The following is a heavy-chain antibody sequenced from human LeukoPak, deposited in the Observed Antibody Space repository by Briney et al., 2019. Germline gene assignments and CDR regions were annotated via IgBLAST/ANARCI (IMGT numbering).Heavy chain of an antibody. CDR3: ARVRIVAGTDY. V-gene: IGHV3-7*01. J-gene: IGHJ4*02. CDR1: GFTLSTHY. D-gene: IGHD6-19*01. Sequence: SGGSLRLSCAASGFTLSTHYMTWVRQAPGKGLEWVANINQDGSEKYYVDSVKGRFTISRDNVKNSLYLQMNSLRAEDTAVYYCARVRIVAGTDYWGQGTLVTVSS. CDR2: INQDGSEK.